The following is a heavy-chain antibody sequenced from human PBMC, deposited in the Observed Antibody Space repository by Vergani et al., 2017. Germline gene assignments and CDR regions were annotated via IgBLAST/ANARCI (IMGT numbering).Heavy chain of an antibody. CDR1: GFTFSSYS. CDR3: AKDMGLRLGELSSTSFDY. D-gene: IGHD3-16*02. J-gene: IGHJ4*02. Sequence: EVQLVESGGGLVKPGGSLRLSCAASGFTFSSYSMNWVRQAPGKGLEWVSGISWNSGSIGYADSVKGRFTISRDNAKNPLYLQMNSLRAEDTALYYCAKDMGLRLGELSSTSFDYWGQGTLVTVSS. V-gene: IGHV3-9*01. CDR2: ISWNSGSI.